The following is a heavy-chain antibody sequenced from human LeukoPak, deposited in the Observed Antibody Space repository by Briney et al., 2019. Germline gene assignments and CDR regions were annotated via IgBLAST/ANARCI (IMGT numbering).Heavy chain of an antibody. Sequence: ASETLSLTCSVSGVSIGTSSHTWGWVRQSPGKGLQWLGSVYYSGATYHNPPLRSRVTMSLDMSKNDFSLKLTSVTAADTAVYYCVREEFAIFGVGPALGWGQGALVIVSS. CDR1: GVSIGTSSHT. CDR2: VYYSGAT. J-gene: IGHJ4*02. V-gene: IGHV4-39*07. D-gene: IGHD3-3*01. CDR3: VREEFAIFGVGPALG.